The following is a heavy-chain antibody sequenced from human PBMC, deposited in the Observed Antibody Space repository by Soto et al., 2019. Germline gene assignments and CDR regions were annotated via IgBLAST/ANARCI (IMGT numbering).Heavy chain of an antibody. CDR3: ARDGLYCSGGSCYSGWFDP. J-gene: IGHJ5*02. CDR2: IYYSGST. D-gene: IGHD2-15*01. V-gene: IGHV4-59*01. CDR1: GGSISSYY. Sequence: SETLSLTCTVSGGSISSYYWSWIWQPPGKGLEWIGYIYYSGSTNYNPSLKSRVTISVDTSKNQFSLKLSSVTAADTAVYYCARDGLYCSGGSCYSGWFDPWGQGTLVTVSS.